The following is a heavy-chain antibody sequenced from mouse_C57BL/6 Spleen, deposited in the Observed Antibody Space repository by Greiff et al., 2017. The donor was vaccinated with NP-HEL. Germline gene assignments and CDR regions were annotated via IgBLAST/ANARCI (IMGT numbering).Heavy chain of an antibody. CDR1: GYTFTDYE. V-gene: IGHV1-15*01. CDR3: TRSRTTVVADYFDY. CDR2: IDPETGGT. J-gene: IGHJ2*01. D-gene: IGHD1-1*01. Sequence: VQLQQSGAELVRPGASVTLSCKASGYTFTDYEMHWVKQTPVHGLEWIGAIDPETGGTAYNQKFKGKAILTADKSSSTAYMELRSLTSEDSAVYYCTRSRTTVVADYFDYWGQGTTLTVSS.